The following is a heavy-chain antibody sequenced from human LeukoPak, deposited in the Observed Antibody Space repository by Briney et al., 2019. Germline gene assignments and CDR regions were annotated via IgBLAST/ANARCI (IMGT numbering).Heavy chain of an antibody. V-gene: IGHV3-48*01. CDR3: ARDHRYAFDN. Sequence: GGSLRLSCAASGFNFIDYSMNWVRQAPGKGLEWISYIGISSGNTKYADSVKGRFTISRGKARNSLYLQMNSLRVEDTAVYYCARDHRYAFDNWGHGTLVTVSS. CDR1: GFNFIDYS. J-gene: IGHJ4*01. D-gene: IGHD5-12*01. CDR2: IGISSGNT.